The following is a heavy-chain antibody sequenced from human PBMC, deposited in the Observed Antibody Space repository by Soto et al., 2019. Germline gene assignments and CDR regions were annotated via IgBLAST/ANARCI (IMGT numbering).Heavy chain of an antibody. J-gene: IGHJ4*02. CDR1: GFNFNNYG. Sequence: PGGSLRLSCAVSGFNFNNYGINWVRQAPGKGLEWVSSVSKSDYTYYSDSVKDRLTISRDNAKNSVSLQMNTLRAEDTAVYYCAREDSIIIPAVSDFWGQGTLVTVSS. CDR3: AREDSIIIPAVSDF. V-gene: IGHV3-21*01. D-gene: IGHD2-2*01. CDR2: VSKSDYT.